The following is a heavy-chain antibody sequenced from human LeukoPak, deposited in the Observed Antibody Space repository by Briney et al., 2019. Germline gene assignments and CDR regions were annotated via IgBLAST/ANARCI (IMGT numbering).Heavy chain of an antibody. J-gene: IGHJ4*02. V-gene: IGHV3-48*01. CDR3: AREVQLERLGFGKEGSAFDY. CDR1: GFTFSIYS. Sequence: PGGSLRLSCAASGFTFSIYSMNWVRQAPGKGLEWVSYISSSSSTIHYADSVKGRFTISRDNAKNSLYLQMNSLRAEDTAVYYCAREVQLERLGFGKEGSAFDYWGQGTLVTVSS. CDR2: ISSSSSTI. D-gene: IGHD1-1*01.